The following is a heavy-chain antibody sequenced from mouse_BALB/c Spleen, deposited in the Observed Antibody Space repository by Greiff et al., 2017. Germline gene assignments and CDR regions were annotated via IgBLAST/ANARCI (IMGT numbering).Heavy chain of an antibody. CDR3: ARGSSYAMDY. J-gene: IGHJ4*01. CDR2: ISYSGST. V-gene: IGHV3-2*02. CDR1: GYSITSDYA. Sequence: EVQLQQSGPGLVKPSQSLSLTCTVTGYSITSDYAWNWIRQFPGNKLEWMGYISYSGSTSYNPSLKSRISITRDTSKNQFFLQLNSVTTEDTATYYCARGSSYAMDYWGQGTSVTVSS. D-gene: IGHD1-1*01.